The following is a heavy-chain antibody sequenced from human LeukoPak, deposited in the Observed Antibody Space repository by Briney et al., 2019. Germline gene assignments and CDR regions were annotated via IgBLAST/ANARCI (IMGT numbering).Heavy chain of an antibody. D-gene: IGHD6-19*01. CDR3: ARLWVAVAGTDYYYNMDV. CDR2: INHSGST. CDR1: GGSFSGYY. Sequence: SETLSLTCAVYGGSFSGYYWSWIRQPPGKGLEWIGEINHSGSTNYNPSLKSRVTISVDTSRNQFSLKLSSVTAADTAVYYCARLWVAVAGTDYYYNMDVWGEGTTVTISS. V-gene: IGHV4-34*01. J-gene: IGHJ6*03.